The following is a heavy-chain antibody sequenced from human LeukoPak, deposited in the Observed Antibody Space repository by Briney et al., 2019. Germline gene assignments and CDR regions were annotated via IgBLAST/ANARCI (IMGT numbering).Heavy chain of an antibody. D-gene: IGHD4-23*01. CDR3: VRDLDLGGYSSFEY. J-gene: IGHJ4*02. CDR2: IKSDGSSS. CDR1: GFTFSSYFW. Sequence: GGFLRLSCAASGFTFSSYFWMHWVRQAPGKGLVWVSRIKSDGSSSTYADSVKGRFTISRDNAKNFLYLQMNTLRAEDTAVYYCVRDLDLGGYSSFEYWGQGTLVTVSS. V-gene: IGHV3-74*01.